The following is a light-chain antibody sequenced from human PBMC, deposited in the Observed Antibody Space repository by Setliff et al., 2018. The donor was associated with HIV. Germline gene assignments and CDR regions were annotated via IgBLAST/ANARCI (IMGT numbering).Light chain of an antibody. CDR2: DVT. CDR1: SSDIGYYNY. Sequence: QSVLIQPPSVSGSPGQSVTTACTGTSSDIGYYNYVSWYQQHPGKVPKLMVYDVTNRPSGVSNRFSGSKSGNTASLTISGLQAEDEAHYYCGAYTSSSTQVFGTGTKVTVL. J-gene: IGLJ1*01. CDR3: GAYTSSSTQV. V-gene: IGLV2-14*03.